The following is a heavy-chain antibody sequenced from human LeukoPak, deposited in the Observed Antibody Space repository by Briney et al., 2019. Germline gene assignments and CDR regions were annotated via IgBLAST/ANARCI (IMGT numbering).Heavy chain of an antibody. D-gene: IGHD2-2*01. V-gene: IGHV3-21*01. Sequence: GGSLRLSCAASGFTFSSYSMNWVRQAPGKGLEWVSSISSSSSYIYYADSVKGRFTISRDNAKNSLYLQMNSLRAEDTAVYYCARDFLEDQLLDGPAPEGVFDYWGQGTLVTVSS. CDR2: ISSSSSYI. CDR1: GFTFSSYS. J-gene: IGHJ4*02. CDR3: ARDFLEDQLLDGPAPEGVFDY.